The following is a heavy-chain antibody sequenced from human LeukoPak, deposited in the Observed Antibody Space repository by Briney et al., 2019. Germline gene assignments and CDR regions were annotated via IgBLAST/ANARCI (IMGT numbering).Heavy chain of an antibody. D-gene: IGHD6-6*01. V-gene: IGHV4-4*02. CDR1: GGSISSNDW. J-gene: IGHJ4*02. CDR2: IHHSGST. Sequence: SGTLSLTCALSGGSISSNDWWSWVRQPPGKGLEWIGEIHHSGSTNYNPSLKSRVIISVDKSKNQFSLKLSSVTAADTAVYYCAREKNIGVLRAIAARPVFDYWGQGTLVTVSS. CDR3: AREKNIGVLRAIAARPVFDY.